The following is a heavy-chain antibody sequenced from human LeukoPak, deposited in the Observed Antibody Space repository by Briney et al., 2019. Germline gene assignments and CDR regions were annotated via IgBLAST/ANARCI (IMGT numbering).Heavy chain of an antibody. Sequence: GGSLRLSCAASGFTFSSYGMHWVRQAPGKGLEWVAFIRYDGSNKYYADSVKGRFTISRDNSKNTLYLQMNSLRAEDTAVYYCAKDLTTGALSFDYWGQGTLVTVSS. V-gene: IGHV3-30*02. CDR3: AKDLTTGALSFDY. CDR2: IRYDGSNK. D-gene: IGHD1-1*01. J-gene: IGHJ4*02. CDR1: GFTFSSYG.